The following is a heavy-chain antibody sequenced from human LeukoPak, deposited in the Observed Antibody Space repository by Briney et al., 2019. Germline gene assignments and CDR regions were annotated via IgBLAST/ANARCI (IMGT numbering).Heavy chain of an antibody. CDR2: ISANSGNT. V-gene: IGHV1-18*01. CDR3: ARDRGDTSGYFFRY. J-gene: IGHJ4*02. D-gene: IGHD3-22*01. Sequence: ASVKVSCKASGYTFSTFGISWVRQAPGQGLEWMGWISANSGNTNYTQNLQGRVTLTTDTSTNTAYMELRSLRSDDTAVFYCARDRGDTSGYFFRYWGQGTLVTVSS. CDR1: GYTFSTFG.